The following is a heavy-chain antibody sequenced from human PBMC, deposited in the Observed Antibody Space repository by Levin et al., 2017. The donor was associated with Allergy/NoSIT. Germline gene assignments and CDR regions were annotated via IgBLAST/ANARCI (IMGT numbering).Heavy chain of an antibody. D-gene: IGHD3-3*01. CDR2: IGSSGGNT. J-gene: IGHJ4*02. CDR1: GFTFSSYS. CDR3: VKDRVERPIDY. Sequence: GGSLRLSCAASGFTFSSYSMSWVRQAPGRGLEWVSGIGSSGGNTYYADSVKGRFTISRDNSRNTVYLQMNSLRAGDTAVYYCVKDRVERPIDYWGQGTLVTVSP. V-gene: IGHV3-23*01.